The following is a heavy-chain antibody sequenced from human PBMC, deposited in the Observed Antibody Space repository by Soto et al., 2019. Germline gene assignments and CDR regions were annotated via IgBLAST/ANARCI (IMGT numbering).Heavy chain of an antibody. CDR3: ARGPGSGYFFGQYHYYYMDV. CDR2: MNPNSGNT. J-gene: IGHJ6*03. Sequence: VASVKVSCKASGYTFTSYDINWVRQATGQGLEWMGWMNPNSGNTGYAQKFQGRVTMTRNTSISTAYMELSSLRSEDTAVYYCARGPGSGYFFGQYHYYYMDVWGKGTTVTVSS. D-gene: IGHD3-3*01. V-gene: IGHV1-8*01. CDR1: GYTFTSYD.